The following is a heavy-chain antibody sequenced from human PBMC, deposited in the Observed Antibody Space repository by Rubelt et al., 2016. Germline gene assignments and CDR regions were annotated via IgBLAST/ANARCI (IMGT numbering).Heavy chain of an antibody. D-gene: IGHD4-17*01. CDR3: ARGPDYGVYGVDYYYYYGMDV. J-gene: IGHJ6*02. V-gene: IGHV3-30*07. Sequence: GRFTISRDNSKNTLYLQMNSLRAEDTAVYYCARGPDYGVYGVDYYYYYGMDVWGQGTTVTVSS.